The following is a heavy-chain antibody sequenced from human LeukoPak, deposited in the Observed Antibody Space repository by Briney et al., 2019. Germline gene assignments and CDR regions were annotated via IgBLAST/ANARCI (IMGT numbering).Heavy chain of an antibody. CDR1: GFTFSSSG. D-gene: IGHD4-23*01. CDR2: ISSATSTI. V-gene: IGHV3-48*04. Sequence: PGGSLRLSCAASGFTFSSSGMNWVRQAPGKGLEWVSYISSATSTIYYADSVKGRFTISRDNAKNSLYLQMNSLRAEDMAVYYCARDVTYYGGDWFDPWGQGTLVTVSS. J-gene: IGHJ5*02. CDR3: ARDVTYYGGDWFDP.